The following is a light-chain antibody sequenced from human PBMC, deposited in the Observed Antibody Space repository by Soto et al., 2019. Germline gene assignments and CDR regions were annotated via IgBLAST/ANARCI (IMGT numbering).Light chain of an antibody. J-gene: IGLJ2*01. CDR1: SSDVGGYNY. Sequence: QSALTQPRSVSGSPGQSVTISCTGTSSDVGGYNYVSWYQQQPGKAPKLMIYXXXXXXXXXXXXXXXSKSGNTASLTISGXQAEXXXXXYCCSYAGSYTVVFGGGTKLTVL. CDR3: CSYAGSYTVV. CDR2: XXX. V-gene: IGLV2-11*01.